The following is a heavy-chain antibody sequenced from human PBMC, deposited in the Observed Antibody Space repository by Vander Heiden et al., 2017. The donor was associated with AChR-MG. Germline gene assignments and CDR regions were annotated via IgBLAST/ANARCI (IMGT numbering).Heavy chain of an antibody. D-gene: IGHD2-15*01. CDR3: ALAAQFNWFDP. CDR2: IYHSGST. J-gene: IGHJ5*02. Sequence: QVQLQESGPGLVKPSGTLSLTCAVSGGSISSFNWWSWVRQAPGEGLEWIGEIYHSGSTNYNPSLKSRVSISVDKSKNQFSLKLTSVTAADTAFYYCALAAQFNWFDPWGQGTLVTVSS. CDR1: GGSISSFNW. V-gene: IGHV4-4*02.